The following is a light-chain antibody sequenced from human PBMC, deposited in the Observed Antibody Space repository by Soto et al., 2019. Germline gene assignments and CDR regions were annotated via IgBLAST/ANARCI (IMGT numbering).Light chain of an antibody. CDR1: SSDVGAYNY. V-gene: IGLV2-14*01. CDR3: SSYTTTRGNV. J-gene: IGLJ1*01. CDR2: DVS. Sequence: QSALTQPASVSGSPGQSITISCTGTSSDVGAYNYVSWYRQYAGTAPKLMIYDVSNRPSGISDRFSGSKSGNTASLTISGLQADDDADYYCSSYTTTRGNVFGTGTKLTVL.